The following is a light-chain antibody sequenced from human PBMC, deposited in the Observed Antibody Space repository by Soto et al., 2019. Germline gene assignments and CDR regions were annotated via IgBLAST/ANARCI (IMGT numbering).Light chain of an antibody. CDR1: QSVSSN. Sequence: EIVMTQSPATLSVSAGERVTLSCRASQSVSSNLAWYQQKPGQAPRLLIYGASTRATGIPARFSGSGSGTDLTITISSLQSEDFAVYYCQQYKNWPPLTFGGGTKVEIK. V-gene: IGKV3D-15*01. J-gene: IGKJ4*01. CDR2: GAS. CDR3: QQYKNWPPLT.